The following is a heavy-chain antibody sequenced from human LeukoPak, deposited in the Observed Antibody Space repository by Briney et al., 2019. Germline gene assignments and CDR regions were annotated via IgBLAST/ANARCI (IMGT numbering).Heavy chain of an antibody. CDR1: GGSSRGYY. CDR2: MYYSGGT. J-gene: IGHJ4*02. V-gene: IGHV4-59*01. CDR3: ARDPSATARFFDS. Sequence: SETLSLTCTVSGGSSRGYYWSWIRQPPGKGLEWIGCMYYSGGTNYNPSPQSRVTISVDTSKNQFSLNLSSVTAADTAVYYCARDPSATARFFDSWGQGTLVTVSS. D-gene: IGHD6-6*01.